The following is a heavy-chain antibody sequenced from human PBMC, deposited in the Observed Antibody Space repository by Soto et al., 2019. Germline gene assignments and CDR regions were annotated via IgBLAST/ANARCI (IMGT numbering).Heavy chain of an antibody. CDR1: GGSISSGGYY. V-gene: IGHV4-31*03. J-gene: IGHJ4*02. D-gene: IGHD2-2*01. CDR3: ASRIVVPAAIWDDY. Sequence: SETLSLTCTVSGGSISSGGYYWSWIRQHPGKGLEWIGYIYYSGSTYYNPSLKSRVTISVDTSKNQFSLKLSSVTAADTAVYYCASRIVVPAAIWDDYWGQGTLVTVSS. CDR2: IYYSGST.